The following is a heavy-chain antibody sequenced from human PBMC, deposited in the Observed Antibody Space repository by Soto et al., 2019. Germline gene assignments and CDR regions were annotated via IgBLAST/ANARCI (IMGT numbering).Heavy chain of an antibody. Sequence: GSLRLSCAASGFTCSSYDMSWVRQAPGKGLEWVSTILVGGSTHYPDSVKGRFTISRDNSKNTVFLQMNSLTAGDTAVYYCAKATATGGGAFDICGQGTMVTVSS. CDR1: GFTCSSYD. CDR2: ILVGGST. CDR3: AKATATGGGAFDI. D-gene: IGHD2-8*02. V-gene: IGHV3-23*01. J-gene: IGHJ3*02.